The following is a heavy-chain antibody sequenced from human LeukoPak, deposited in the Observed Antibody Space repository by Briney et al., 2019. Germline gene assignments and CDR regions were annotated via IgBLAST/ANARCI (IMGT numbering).Heavy chain of an antibody. CDR2: IIPIFGTA. V-gene: IGHV1-69*13. J-gene: IGHJ6*02. CDR1: GGTFSSYA. CDR3: AYYYDSSGYYYPVPYGMDV. D-gene: IGHD3-22*01. Sequence: SVKVSCKASGGTFSSYAISWVRQAPGQGLEWMGGIIPIFGTANYAQKFQGRVTITADESTSTAYMELSSLRSEDTAVYYCAYYYDSSGYYYPVPYGMDVWGQGTTVTVSS.